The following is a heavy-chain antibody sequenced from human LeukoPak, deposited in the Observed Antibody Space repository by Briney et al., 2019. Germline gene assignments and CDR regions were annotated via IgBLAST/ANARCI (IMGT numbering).Heavy chain of an antibody. J-gene: IGHJ4*02. Sequence: ASVKVSCKASGYTFTTYDINWVRQATGQGLEWMGWMNPNSGYTGYAQKFQGRVTITRDTSISTAYMELSSLRSEDTAAYYCARVAGSIDYWRQATLVTVSS. CDR3: ARVAGSIDY. CDR2: MNPNSGYT. D-gene: IGHD6-19*01. CDR1: GYTFTTYD. V-gene: IGHV1-8*03.